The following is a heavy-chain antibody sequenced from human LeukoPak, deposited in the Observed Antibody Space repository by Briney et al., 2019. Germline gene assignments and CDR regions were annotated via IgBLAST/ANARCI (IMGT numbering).Heavy chain of an antibody. J-gene: IGHJ4*02. Sequence: GGSLRLSCAASGFTFDEYVMHWVRQAPGQGLEWVSLINGNGDDSYYADSVKGRFTVSRDNREKSHFLHMNSLRTDDTAFYYCAKGLSSSSWYVADSWGQGTLVTVSS. CDR1: GFTFDEYV. D-gene: IGHD6-13*01. CDR3: AKGLSSSSWYVADS. CDR2: INGNGDDS. V-gene: IGHV3-43*02.